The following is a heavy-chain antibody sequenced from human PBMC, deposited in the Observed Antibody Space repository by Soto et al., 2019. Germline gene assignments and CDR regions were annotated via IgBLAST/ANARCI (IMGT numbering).Heavy chain of an antibody. CDR1: GYTFTSYD. CDR3: ARGVYCSSTSCETLYYYYYGMDV. V-gene: IGHV1-8*01. J-gene: IGHJ6*02. CDR2: MNPNSGNT. D-gene: IGHD2-2*01. Sequence: ASVKVSCKASGYTFTSYDINWVRQATGQGLEWMGWMNPNSGNTGYAQKFQGRVTMTRNTSISTAYMELSSLRSEDTAVYYCARGVYCSSTSCETLYYYYYGMDVRGQGTTVTVSS.